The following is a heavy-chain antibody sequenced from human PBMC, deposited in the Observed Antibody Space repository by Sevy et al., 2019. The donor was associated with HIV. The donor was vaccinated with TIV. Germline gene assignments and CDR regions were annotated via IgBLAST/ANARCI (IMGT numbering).Heavy chain of an antibody. CDR2: IYPGDSDT. CDR3: ARQVAAAGLDY. J-gene: IGHJ4*02. V-gene: IGHV5-51*01. CDR1: GYSFTSYW. D-gene: IGHD6-13*01. Sequence: GESLKISCKGSGYSFTSYWIGWERQMPGKGLEWMGVIYPGDSDTRYSPSFQGQVTISADKSISTAYLQWSSLKASDTSMYYCARQVAAAGLDYWGQGTLVTVSS.